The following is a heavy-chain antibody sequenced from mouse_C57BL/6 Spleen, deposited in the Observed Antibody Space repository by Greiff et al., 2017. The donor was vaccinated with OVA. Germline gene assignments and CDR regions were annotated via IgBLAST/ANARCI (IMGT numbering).Heavy chain of an antibody. V-gene: IGHV1-64*01. CDR2: IHPNSGST. CDR1: GYTFTSYW. J-gene: IGHJ2*01. CDR3: ARTRLLRYCLAY. D-gene: IGHD1-1*01. Sequence: VQLQQSGAELVKPGASVKLSCKASGYTFTSYWMHWVKQRPGQGLEWIGMIHPNSGSTNYNEKFKSKATLTVDKSSSTAYMQLSSLTSEDSAVYYCARTRLLRYCLAYWGQGTTLTVSS.